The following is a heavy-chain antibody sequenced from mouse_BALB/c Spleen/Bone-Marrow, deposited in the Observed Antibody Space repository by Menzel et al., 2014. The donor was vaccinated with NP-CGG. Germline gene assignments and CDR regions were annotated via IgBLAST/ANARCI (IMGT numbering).Heavy chain of an antibody. CDR1: DYTFTSYW. V-gene: IGHV1-74*01. J-gene: IGHJ4*01. D-gene: IGHD6-1*01. Sequence: QVQLQQSGPELVRPGASVKMSSKASDYTFTSYWMHWVKQRPGQGLEWIGMIDPSNSETRLNQKFKDKATLNVDKSSKTAYMHLSSLTSEDSAVYFCAISLQPRRAMDYWGQGSSVTVSS. CDR3: AISLQPRRAMDY. CDR2: IDPSNSET.